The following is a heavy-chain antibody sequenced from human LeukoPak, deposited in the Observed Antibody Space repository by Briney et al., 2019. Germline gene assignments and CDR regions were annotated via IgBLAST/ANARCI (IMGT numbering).Heavy chain of an antibody. CDR2: ISYDGSNK. D-gene: IGHD3-9*01. V-gene: IGHV3-30-3*02. J-gene: IGHJ4*02. CDR3: AKQSGPYDILTGYYHPYFDY. Sequence: PGGSLRLSCAASGFTFSSYAMHWVRHAPGKGLEWVAVISYDGSNKYYADSVKGRFTISRDNSKNTLYLQMNSLRAEDTAVYYCAKQSGPYDILTGYYHPYFDYWGQGTLVTVSS. CDR1: GFTFSSYA.